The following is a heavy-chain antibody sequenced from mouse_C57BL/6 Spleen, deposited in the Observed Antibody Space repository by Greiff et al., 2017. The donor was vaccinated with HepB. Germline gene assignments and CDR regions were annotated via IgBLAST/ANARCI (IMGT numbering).Heavy chain of an antibody. CDR1: GYTFTSYG. J-gene: IGHJ3*01. CDR3: ARWGHGSSYSAWFAY. CDR2: IYPRSGNT. Sequence: QVQLKQSGAELARPGASVKLSCKASGYTFTSYGISWVKQRTGQGLEWIGEIYPRSGNTYYNEKFKGKATLTADKSSSTAYMELRSLTSEDSAVYFCARWGHGSSYSAWFAYWGQGTLVTVSA. V-gene: IGHV1-81*01. D-gene: IGHD1-1*01.